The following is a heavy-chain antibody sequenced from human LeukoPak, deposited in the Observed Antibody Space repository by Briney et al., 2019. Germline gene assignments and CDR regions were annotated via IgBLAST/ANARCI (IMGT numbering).Heavy chain of an antibody. D-gene: IGHD5-18*01. V-gene: IGHV3-7*04. CDR3: ARDRGFSYGIDF. CDR1: GFTFSDYW. CDR2: IQQDGSEK. Sequence: AGGSLRLSCAASGFTFSDYWVSWVRQAPGKGLERVANIQQDGSEKYYVDSVKGRFTISRDNAKKSLFLQVSSLRGEDTAVYYCARDRGFSYGIDFWGQGTLVTVSS. J-gene: IGHJ4*02.